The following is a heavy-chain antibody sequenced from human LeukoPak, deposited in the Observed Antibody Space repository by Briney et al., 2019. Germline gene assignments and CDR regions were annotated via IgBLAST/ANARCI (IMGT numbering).Heavy chain of an antibody. CDR2: IYYIGST. CDR3: ARGVYNSAWFHFDY. J-gene: IGHJ4*02. Sequence: SETLSLTCTVPGGSISSPTYYCGWIRQPPGKGLEWIGNIYYIGSTHFNPSLQSRVTMSVATPKNQFSLKLSSVTAADTAVYYCARGVYNSAWFHFDYWGQGILVTVSS. D-gene: IGHD6-19*01. V-gene: IGHV4-39*01. CDR1: GGSISSPTYY.